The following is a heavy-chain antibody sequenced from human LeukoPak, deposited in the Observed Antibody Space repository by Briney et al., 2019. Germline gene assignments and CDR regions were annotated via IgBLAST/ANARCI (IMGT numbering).Heavy chain of an antibody. CDR1: GGSISSSSYY. J-gene: IGHJ5*02. V-gene: IGHV4-39*01. CDR3: ARHGAYCTGGSCNRFDP. Sequence: PSETLSLTCTVSGGSISSSSYYWGWIRQPPGKGLEWIGSIYYSGSTYYNPSLKSRVTISVDTSKNQFSLKVSSVTAADTAVYYCARHGAYCTGGSCNRFDPWGQGTLVTVSS. CDR2: IYYSGST. D-gene: IGHD2-15*01.